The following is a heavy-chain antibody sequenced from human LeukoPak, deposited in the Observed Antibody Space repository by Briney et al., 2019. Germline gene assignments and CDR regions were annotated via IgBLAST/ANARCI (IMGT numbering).Heavy chain of an antibody. CDR3: ARHDSGWFGLDY. D-gene: IGHD6-19*01. Sequence: SETLSLTCTVSGGSISSYYWSWIRQPPGKGLKWIGYIYYSGSTNYNPSLKSRVTILVDTSKNQFSLKLSSVTAADTAVYYCARHDSGWFGLDYWGQGTLVTVSS. CDR2: IYYSGST. J-gene: IGHJ4*02. CDR1: GGSISSYY. V-gene: IGHV4-59*08.